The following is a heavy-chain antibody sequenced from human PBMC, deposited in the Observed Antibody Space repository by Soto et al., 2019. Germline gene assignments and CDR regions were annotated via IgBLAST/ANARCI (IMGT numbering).Heavy chain of an antibody. Sequence: SETLSLTCAVYGGSFSGYYWSWIRQPPGKGLEWIGEINHSGSTNYNPSLKSRVTISVDTSKNQLSLKLSSVTAADTAVYYCARGLKVTFYYYYGMDVWGQGTTVTVSS. CDR3: ARGLKVTFYYYYGMDV. CDR1: GGSFSGYY. J-gene: IGHJ6*02. D-gene: IGHD5-18*01. CDR2: INHSGST. V-gene: IGHV4-34*01.